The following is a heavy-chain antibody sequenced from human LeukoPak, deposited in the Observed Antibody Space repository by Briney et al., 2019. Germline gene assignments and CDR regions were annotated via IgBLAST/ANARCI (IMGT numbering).Heavy chain of an antibody. Sequence: SETLSLTCTVSGGPFSNYFWTWISQPPGKGLEWIGEISLSGTIKYNPSLKSRVTISVDASKNQFSLKLSTVAAADTAVYYCALSTTTVTTRTLDYWGQGALVIVSS. J-gene: IGHJ4*02. V-gene: IGHV4-34*01. CDR1: GGPFSNYF. CDR3: ALSTTTVTTRTLDY. D-gene: IGHD4-17*01. CDR2: ISLSGTI.